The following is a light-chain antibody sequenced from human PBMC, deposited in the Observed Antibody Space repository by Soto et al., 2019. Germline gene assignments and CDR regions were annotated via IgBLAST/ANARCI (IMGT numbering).Light chain of an antibody. Sequence: QSVLTQPVSVSGSPGQSITMSCTGTSSDVGAYNYVYWYRQHPGKAPKLIIYDVSNRPSGVSNRFSGSKSGNTASLIISGLQAEDEADYYCTSYTSSSGYVFGTGTQLTVL. J-gene: IGLJ1*01. V-gene: IGLV2-14*01. CDR2: DVS. CDR1: SSDVGAYNY. CDR3: TSYTSSSGYV.